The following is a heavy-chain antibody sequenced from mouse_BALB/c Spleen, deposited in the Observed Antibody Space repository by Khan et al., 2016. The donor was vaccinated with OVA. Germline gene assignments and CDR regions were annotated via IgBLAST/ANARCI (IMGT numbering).Heavy chain of an antibody. CDR1: GYTFTSYW. CDR2: IYPGDGDT. J-gene: IGHJ2*01. V-gene: IGHV1-87*01. CDR3: AIYRYDYFDY. D-gene: IGHD2-14*01. Sequence: VQLQQSGAELARPGASVKLSCKASGYTFTSYWMQWVKQRPGQGLEWIGTIYPGDGDTRYTQKFKDKATLTADKSSSTAYMQLSSLASEDSAVYYCAIYRYDYFDYWGQGTTLTVSS.